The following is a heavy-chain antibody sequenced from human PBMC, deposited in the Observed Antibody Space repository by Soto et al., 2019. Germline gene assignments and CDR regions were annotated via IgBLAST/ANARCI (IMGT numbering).Heavy chain of an antibody. V-gene: IGHV3-21*01. CDR1: GFTFSSYS. CDR2: ISSSSSYI. Sequence: GGSLRLSCAASGFTFSSYSMNWVRQAPGKGLEWVSSISSSSSYIYYADSVKGRFTISRDNAKNSLYLQMNSLRAEGTAVYYCARAYSSGWYDYWGQGTLVTVSS. D-gene: IGHD6-19*01. CDR3: ARAYSSGWYDY. J-gene: IGHJ4*02.